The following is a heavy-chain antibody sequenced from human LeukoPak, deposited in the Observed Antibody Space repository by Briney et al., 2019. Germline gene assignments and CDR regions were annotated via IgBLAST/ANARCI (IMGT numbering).Heavy chain of an antibody. J-gene: IGHJ4*02. D-gene: IGHD5-18*01. CDR2: ISSSSSHI. CDR1: GFSFSSYS. Sequence: GGSLRLSCAASGFSFSSYSMHWVRQAPGKGLEWVSSISSSSSHIYYADSVKGRFTISRDNAKNSLYLQMNSLRAEDTAVYYCARDLSGVTGYTYGRGIDYWGQGTLVTVSS. V-gene: IGHV3-21*01. CDR3: ARDLSGVTGYTYGRGIDY.